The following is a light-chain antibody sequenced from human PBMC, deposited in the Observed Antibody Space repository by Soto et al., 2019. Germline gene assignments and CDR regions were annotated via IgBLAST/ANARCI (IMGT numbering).Light chain of an antibody. J-gene: IGKJ1*01. V-gene: IGKV2-28*01. Sequence: DIVMTQSPLSLPVTPGEPASISCRSSQSLLHSNGYNYLDWYLQKPGQSPQLLIYLGSNWASGVPDRFSGSGSGTDFTLKINRVEAEDVGVYYCMQTLQTPRTFGQGTKVEIK. CDR1: QSLLHSNGYNY. CDR2: LGS. CDR3: MQTLQTPRT.